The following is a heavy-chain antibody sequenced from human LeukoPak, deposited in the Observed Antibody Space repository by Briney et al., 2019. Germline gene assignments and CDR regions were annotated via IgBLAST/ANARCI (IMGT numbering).Heavy chain of an antibody. J-gene: IGHJ4*02. CDR2: IYYSGST. CDR3: ARGLGGWLRLFDY. Sequence: PSETLSLTCTVSGGSINSITYYWVWIRQPPGKGLEWIGNIYYSGSTNYNPSLKSRVTISVDTSKNQFSLKLSSVTAADTAVYYCARGLGGWLRLFDYWGQGTLVTVSS. D-gene: IGHD6-19*01. CDR1: GGSINSITYY. V-gene: IGHV4-61*05.